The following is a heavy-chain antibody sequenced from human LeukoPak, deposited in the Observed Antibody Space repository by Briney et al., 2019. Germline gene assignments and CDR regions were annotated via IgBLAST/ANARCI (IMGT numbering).Heavy chain of an antibody. CDR2: INQDGSEK. Sequence: PGGSLRLSCAASGFTFSTYWMTWVRQATGKGLEWVANINQDGSEKYYVDSVRGRFTISRDNAKNSLYLQMNSLRAEDTAVYYCVRALRVVDYWGQGTLVTVSS. CDR1: GFTFSTYW. J-gene: IGHJ4*02. D-gene: IGHD5-12*01. CDR3: VRALRVVDY. V-gene: IGHV3-7*01.